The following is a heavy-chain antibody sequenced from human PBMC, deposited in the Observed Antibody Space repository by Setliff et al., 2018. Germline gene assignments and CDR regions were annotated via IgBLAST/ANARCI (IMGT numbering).Heavy chain of an antibody. J-gene: IGHJ5*01. D-gene: IGHD2-8*01. CDR3: ARLVRFCTRTACQRVAGAES. CDR2: ISGYSGKT. V-gene: IGHV1-18*01. Sequence: GASVKVSCKTSTYASTDSVVSWVRQAPGQGLEWVGWISGYSGKTYYAQRLQDRVSLTTDTSTNTFYLELRSLRPDGTAVYYCARLVRFCTRTACQRVAGAESWGQGTLVTVSS. CDR1: TYASTDSV.